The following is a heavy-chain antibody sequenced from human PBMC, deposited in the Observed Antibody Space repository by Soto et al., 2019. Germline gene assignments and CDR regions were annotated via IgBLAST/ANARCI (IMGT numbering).Heavy chain of an antibody. V-gene: IGHV3-48*03. D-gene: IGHD3-22*01. CDR2: ISSSGSTI. CDR3: ARVRRYYDSSGYYGAFDI. CDR1: GFTFSSYG. Sequence: GGSLRLSCAASGFTFSSYGMNWVRQDTGKGLEWVSYISSSGSTIYYSDSVKGRFTISRDNAKNSLYLQMNSLRAEDTAVYYCARVRRYYDSSGYYGAFDIWGQGTMVTVSS. J-gene: IGHJ3*02.